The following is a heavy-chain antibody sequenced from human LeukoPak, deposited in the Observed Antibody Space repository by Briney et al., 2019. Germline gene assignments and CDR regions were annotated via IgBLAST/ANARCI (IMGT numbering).Heavy chain of an antibody. CDR3: ARDLVAVAPLVF. CDR2: IYSGVST. V-gene: IGHV3-66*01. CDR1: GFTVSSNY. Sequence: GGSLRLSCAASGFTVSSNYMSWVRQAPGKGLEWVSVIYSGVSTYYADSVKGRFTISRGNSKTTLYLQMNSLRAEDTAVYYCARDLVAVAPLVFGGQGTLVTVSS. D-gene: IGHD6-19*01. J-gene: IGHJ4*02.